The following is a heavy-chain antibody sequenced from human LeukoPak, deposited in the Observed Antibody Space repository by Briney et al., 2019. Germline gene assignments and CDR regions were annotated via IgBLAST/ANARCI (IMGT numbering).Heavy chain of an antibody. CDR1: GFTLSSYW. J-gene: IGHJ6*02. V-gene: IGHV3-7*03. D-gene: IGHD2-2*01. Sequence: GGSLRLSCAASGFTLSSYWMSWVRQAPGKGLEWVANIKQDGSEKYYVDSVKGRFTISRDNAKNSLYLQMNSLRAEDTAVYYCARDRGAMPDYYYYGMDVWGQGTTVTVSS. CDR2: IKQDGSEK. CDR3: ARDRGAMPDYYYYGMDV.